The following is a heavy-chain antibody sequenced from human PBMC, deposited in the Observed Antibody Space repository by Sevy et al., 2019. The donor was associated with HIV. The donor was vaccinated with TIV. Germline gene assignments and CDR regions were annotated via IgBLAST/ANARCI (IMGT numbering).Heavy chain of an antibody. CDR3: AREGCTQPHDY. J-gene: IGHJ4*02. CDR1: GFTFAKYS. CDR2: FSFGCGRI. V-gene: IGHV3-23*01. D-gene: IGHD2-8*01. Sequence: GGSLRLSRAASGFTFAKYSMSWVRQAPGKGLEWVSTFSFGCGRINYADSVTGRFTISRDDSKNTLFLQMNSLRAEDTATYFCAREGCTQPHDYWGQGTLVTVSS.